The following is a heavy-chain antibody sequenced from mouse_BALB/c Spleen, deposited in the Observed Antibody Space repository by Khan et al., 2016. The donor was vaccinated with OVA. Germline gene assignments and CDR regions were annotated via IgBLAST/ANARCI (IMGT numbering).Heavy chain of an antibody. V-gene: IGHV5-6-5*01. CDR3: AREAYRYDEYYFDY. Sequence: EVELVESGGDLVKPGGSLKLSCAVSGFTFSSYVMSWVRQTPEKRLEWVASISSGGTTAYPDNVKGRFTISRDNARNIMYLQMSSLRSEATAMYYCAREAYRYDEYYFDYWGQGTTLTVSS. CDR1: GFTFSSYV. CDR2: ISSGGTT. J-gene: IGHJ2*01. D-gene: IGHD2-14*01.